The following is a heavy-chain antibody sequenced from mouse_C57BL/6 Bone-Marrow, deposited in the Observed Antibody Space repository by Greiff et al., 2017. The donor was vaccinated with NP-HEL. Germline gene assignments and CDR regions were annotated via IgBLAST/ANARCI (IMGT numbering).Heavy chain of an antibody. J-gene: IGHJ4*01. CDR1: GFSLTSYG. CDR3: AKNQGYYGSPPYYYAMDY. D-gene: IGHD1-1*01. CDR2: IWRGGST. V-gene: IGHV2-5*01. Sequence: VKLQQSGPGLVQPSQSLSITCTVSGFSLTSYGVHWVRQSPGKGLEWLGVIWRGGSTDYNAAFMSRLSITKDNSKSQVFFKMNSLQADDTAIYYCAKNQGYYGSPPYYYAMDYWGQGTSVTVSS.